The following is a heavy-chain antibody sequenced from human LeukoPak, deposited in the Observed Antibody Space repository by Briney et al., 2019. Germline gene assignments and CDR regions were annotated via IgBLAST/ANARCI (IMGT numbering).Heavy chain of an antibody. CDR3: ARGAYSGDY. D-gene: IGHD3-16*01. Sequence: GRSLRLSCAASGFTFSNYGMHWVRQAPGKGLEWVAIIWYDGSNTYYADSVKGRFTISKDNSKNTLYLQMNSLRAEDTAMYYCARGAYSGDYWGQGTLVTVSS. CDR1: GFTFSNYG. J-gene: IGHJ4*02. CDR2: IWYDGSNT. V-gene: IGHV3-33*01.